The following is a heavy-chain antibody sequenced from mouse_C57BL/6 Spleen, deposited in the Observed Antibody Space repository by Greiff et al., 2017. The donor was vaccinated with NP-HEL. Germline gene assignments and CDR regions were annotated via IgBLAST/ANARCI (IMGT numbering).Heavy chain of an antibody. Sequence: QVQLQQSGAELVRPGTSVKVSCKASGYAFTNYLIEWVKQRPGQGLEWIGVINPGSGGTNYNEKFKGKATLTADKSSSTAYMQLSSLTSEDSAVYFCARCDYDGGRFAYWGQGTLVTVSA. CDR2: INPGSGGT. J-gene: IGHJ3*01. CDR1: GYAFTNYL. D-gene: IGHD2-4*01. V-gene: IGHV1-54*01. CDR3: ARCDYDGGRFAY.